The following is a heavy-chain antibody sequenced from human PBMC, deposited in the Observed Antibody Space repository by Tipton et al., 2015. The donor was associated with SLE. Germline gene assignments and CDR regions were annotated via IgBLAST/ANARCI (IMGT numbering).Heavy chain of an antibody. CDR2: IYYSGST. CDR3: ARHRGMVQGVIVPFEY. V-gene: IGHV4-39*07. D-gene: IGHD3-10*01. Sequence: LRLSCAVSGGSISHYYWGWIRQPPGKGLEWIGSIYYSGSTYYNPSLKSRVTVSADTSKNQFSLKLSSVTAADTAMYYCARHRGMVQGVIVPFEYWGQGTLVTVSS. CDR1: GGSISHYY. J-gene: IGHJ4*02.